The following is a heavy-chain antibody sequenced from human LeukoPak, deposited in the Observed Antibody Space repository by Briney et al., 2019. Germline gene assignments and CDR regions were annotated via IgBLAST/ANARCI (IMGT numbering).Heavy chain of an antibody. CDR3: ASPSTVKGYYYGSGSYDAFDI. D-gene: IGHD3-10*01. J-gene: IGHJ3*02. V-gene: IGHV4-39*07. CDR2: IYSSGNT. CDR1: GASISSSNYY. Sequence: SETLSLTCAVSGASISSSNYYWGWVRQSPGKGLEWIGNIYSSGNTYYNASLKSRVTMYIDTSKNQFSLKLSSVTAADTAVYYCASPSTVKGYYYGSGSYDAFDIWGQGTMVTVSS.